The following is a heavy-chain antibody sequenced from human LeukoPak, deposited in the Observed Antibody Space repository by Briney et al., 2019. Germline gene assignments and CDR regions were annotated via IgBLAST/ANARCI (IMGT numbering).Heavy chain of an antibody. CDR1: GFTFSSYS. V-gene: IGHV4-34*01. CDR3: ASRGIAVAGNNWFDP. Sequence: GSLVLSCAASGFTFSSYSMNWGRQAPGKGLEGIGEINHSGSTNYNPSLKSRVTISVDTSKNQFPLKLSSVTAADTAVYYCASRGIAVAGNNWFDPWGQGTLVTVSS. J-gene: IGHJ5*02. CDR2: INHSGST. D-gene: IGHD6-19*01.